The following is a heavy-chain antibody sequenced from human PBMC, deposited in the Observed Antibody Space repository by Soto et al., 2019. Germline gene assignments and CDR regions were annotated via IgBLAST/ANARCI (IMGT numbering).Heavy chain of an antibody. CDR1: GYTFTSYD. CDR2: MNPNSGNT. CDR3: ARGRIGRKAAAGTYFDY. J-gene: IGHJ4*02. Sequence: ASVKVSCKASGYTFTSYDINWVRQATGQGLEWMGWMNPNSGNTGYAQKFQGRVTMTRNTSISTAYMELSSLRSEDTAVYYCARGRIGRKAAAGTYFDYWVQGTLVTVSS. D-gene: IGHD6-13*01. V-gene: IGHV1-8*01.